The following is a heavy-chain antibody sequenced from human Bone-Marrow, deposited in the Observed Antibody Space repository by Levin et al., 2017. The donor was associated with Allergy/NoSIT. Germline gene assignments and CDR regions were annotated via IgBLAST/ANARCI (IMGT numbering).Heavy chain of an antibody. CDR3: ARDSALYSSGSYYY. Sequence: AGGSLRLSCAASGFSFSTYWMTWVRQAPGKGLEWVANIKQDGSEKNYVDSVKGRFTISRDNAKNSLYLQMNSLRAEDTAVYYCARDSALYSSGSYYYWGQGTLVTVSS. J-gene: IGHJ4*02. CDR2: IKQDGSEK. V-gene: IGHV3-7*04. CDR1: GFSFSTYW. D-gene: IGHD3-10*01.